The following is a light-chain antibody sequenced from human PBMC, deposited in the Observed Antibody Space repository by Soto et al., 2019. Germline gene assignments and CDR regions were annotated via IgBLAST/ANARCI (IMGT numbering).Light chain of an antibody. J-gene: IGKJ5*01. CDR2: DAS. CDR3: QQYDNSPIT. V-gene: IGKV1-33*01. CDR1: QDISNY. Sequence: DIQMTQSPSSLSASVGDRVTITCQASQDISNYLNWYQQKPGKAPKLLIYDASNLEAGVPSRFSGSGSGTDFSFTISSLQPEDFATYYCQQYDNSPITFGQGTRLEIK.